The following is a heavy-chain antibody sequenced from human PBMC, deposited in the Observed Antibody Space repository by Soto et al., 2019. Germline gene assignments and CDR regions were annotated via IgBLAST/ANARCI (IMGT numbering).Heavy chain of an antibody. CDR2: INPNSGGT. D-gene: IGHD3-10*01. V-gene: IGHV1-2*04. J-gene: IGHJ4*02. Sequence: ASVKVSCKASGYTFTGYYMHWVRQAPGQGLEWMGWINPNSGGTNYAQKFQGWVTMTRDTSISTAYMELSRLRSDATAVYYCARGYYGSGSPVGPFDYWGQGTLVTVSS. CDR3: ARGYYGSGSPVGPFDY. CDR1: GYTFTGYY.